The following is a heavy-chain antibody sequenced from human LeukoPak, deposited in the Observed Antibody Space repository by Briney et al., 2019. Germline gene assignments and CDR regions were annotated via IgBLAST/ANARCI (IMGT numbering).Heavy chain of an antibody. D-gene: IGHD3-3*01. V-gene: IGHV4-31*11. CDR2: INYSGST. CDR3: ARDEAIFGAGYYYGMDV. CDR1: GGSIRNSSFY. Sequence: SETLSLTCAVSGGSIRNSSFYWGWIRQHPGKGLEWIGYINYSGSTYYNPSLKSRVTISVDTSQNQFSLKLSSVTAADTAVYYCARDEAIFGAGYYYGMDVWGQGTTVTVSS. J-gene: IGHJ6*02.